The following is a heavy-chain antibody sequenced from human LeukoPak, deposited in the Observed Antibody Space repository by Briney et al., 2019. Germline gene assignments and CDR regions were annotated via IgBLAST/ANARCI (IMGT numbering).Heavy chain of an antibody. V-gene: IGHV3-23*01. CDR3: AKDLYDILTGYYNENAFDI. CDR1: GFTFSSYS. Sequence: PGGSLRLSCAASGFTFSSYSMNWVRQAPGKGLEWVSAISGSGGSTYYADSVKGRFTISRDNSKNTLYLQMNSLRAEDTAVYYCAKDLYDILTGYYNENAFDIWGQGTMVTVSS. J-gene: IGHJ3*02. CDR2: ISGSGGST. D-gene: IGHD3-9*01.